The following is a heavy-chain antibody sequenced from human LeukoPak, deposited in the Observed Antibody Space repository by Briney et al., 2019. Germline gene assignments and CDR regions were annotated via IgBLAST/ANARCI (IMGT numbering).Heavy chain of an antibody. Sequence: GGSLRLSCAASGFTFSTYGMHWVRQAPGKGLEWVAVISSDGSNKYYADSVKTRFTISRDNSENTLYLQMNSLKTEDTAVYYCATVQAGSNYEPFDYWGQGTLVTVSS. V-gene: IGHV3-30*03. CDR2: ISSDGSNK. CDR1: GFTFSTYG. D-gene: IGHD1-26*01. CDR3: ATVQAGSNYEPFDY. J-gene: IGHJ4*02.